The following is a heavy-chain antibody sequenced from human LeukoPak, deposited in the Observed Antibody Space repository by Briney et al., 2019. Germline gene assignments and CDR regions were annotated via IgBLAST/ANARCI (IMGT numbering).Heavy chain of an antibody. J-gene: IGHJ6*02. CDR3: ARQLLAARSYYYGMDV. D-gene: IGHD2-15*01. CDR1: GSSSRTKS. CDR2: LYPSSSDT. V-gene: IGHV5-51*01. Sequence: GEPLKSPCKASGSSSRTKSIAWSRQMPGKGLEWMGILYPSSSDTRYSQSFQVQGTISTDKSISTAYLQLGSLQASDTAMDYCARQLLAARSYYYGMDVWGQGTTVTVSS.